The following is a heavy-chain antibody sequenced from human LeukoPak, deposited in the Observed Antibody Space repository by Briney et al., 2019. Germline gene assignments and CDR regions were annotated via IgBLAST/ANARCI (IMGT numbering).Heavy chain of an antibody. CDR1: GFAFSNYA. D-gene: IGHD3-10*01. CDR3: ARSGSPISRNTWNLWFDP. CDR2: INNRGDIT. J-gene: IGHJ5*02. Sequence: PGGSLRLSCVASGFAFSNYAMTWVRQAPGKGLEWVPSINNRGDITYYSDSVKGRFTISRDNSKNTLYLQMNTLWAEDTAEYHCARSGSPISRNTWNLWFDPWGQGTLVTVSS. V-gene: IGHV3-23*01.